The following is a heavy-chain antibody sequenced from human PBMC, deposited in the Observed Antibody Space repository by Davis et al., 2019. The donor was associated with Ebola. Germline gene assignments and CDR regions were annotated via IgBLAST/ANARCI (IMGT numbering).Heavy chain of an antibody. CDR1: RFTFSSCT. CDR3: AEGHSSAFDL. CDR2: ISSSGSYI. V-gene: IGHV3-21*01. Sequence: PGGSLRLSCAASRFTFSSCTMNWVRQAPGKGLEWVSSISSSGSYIYYADSVKGRFTISRDNAENSLYLQMNSLRAEDTAVYYCAEGHSSAFDLWGQGTMVIVSS. J-gene: IGHJ3*01.